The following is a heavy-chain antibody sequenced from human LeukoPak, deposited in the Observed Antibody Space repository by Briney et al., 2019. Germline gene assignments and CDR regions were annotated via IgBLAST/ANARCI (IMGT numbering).Heavy chain of an antibody. CDR2: ISSSSSTI. J-gene: IGHJ4*02. Sequence: GGSLRLSCAASGFTFSSYGMNWVRQAPGKGLEWVSYISSSSSTIYYADSVKGRFTISSDNAKNSLYLQMNSLRAEDTAVYYCARGGSHATLDYWGQGTLVTVSS. CDR3: ARGGSHATLDY. D-gene: IGHD1-26*01. CDR1: GFTFSSYG. V-gene: IGHV3-48*01.